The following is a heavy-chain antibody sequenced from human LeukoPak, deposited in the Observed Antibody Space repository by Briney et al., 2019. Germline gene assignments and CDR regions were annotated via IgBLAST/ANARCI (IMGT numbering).Heavy chain of an antibody. J-gene: IGHJ5*02. D-gene: IGHD5-12*01. CDR1: GGSFSGYY. CDR3: ARGQVEWLRFGIYGP. Sequence: PSETLSLTCAVYGGSFSGYYWSWTRQPPGKGLEWIGEINHSGSTNYNPSLKSRVTISVDTSKNQFSLKLSSVTAADTAVYYCARGQVEWLRFGIYGPWGQGTLVTVSS. V-gene: IGHV4-34*01. CDR2: INHSGST.